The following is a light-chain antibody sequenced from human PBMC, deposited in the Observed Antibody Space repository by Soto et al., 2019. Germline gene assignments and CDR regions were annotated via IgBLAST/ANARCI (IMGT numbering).Light chain of an antibody. CDR2: EVS. CDR1: SSDIGVYNF. Sequence: SALTQPASVSGSPGQSSTISCTGTSSDIGVYNFVSWYQHHPGKAPKLIIYEVSNRPSGVSDRFSASKSGNTASLTISGLQADDEADYYCSSFTTTNTYVIFGGGTKVTVL. J-gene: IGLJ2*01. V-gene: IGLV2-14*01. CDR3: SSFTTTNTYVI.